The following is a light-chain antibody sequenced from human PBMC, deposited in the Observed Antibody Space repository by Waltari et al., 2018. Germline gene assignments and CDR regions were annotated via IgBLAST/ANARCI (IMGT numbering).Light chain of an antibody. J-gene: IGLJ3*02. CDR1: ALPQQY. Sequence: SYELTQPPSVSVSPGQTARITCSADALPQQYAYWYQQKPGQAPVLVIDKDNERPSGIPERFSGSSSGTTVTLTISGVQAEDEADYYCQSADSSGTWVFGGGTKLTVL. V-gene: IGLV3-25*03. CDR3: QSADSSGTWV. CDR2: KDN.